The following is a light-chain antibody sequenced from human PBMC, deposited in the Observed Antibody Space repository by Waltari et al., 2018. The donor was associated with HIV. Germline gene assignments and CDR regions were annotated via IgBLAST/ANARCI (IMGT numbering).Light chain of an antibody. J-gene: IGLJ2*01. CDR2: EVS. CDR3: SSYTSSNTLVV. V-gene: IGLV2-14*01. Sequence: QSALPQPASVSGSPGQSITISCPGTRSDVGGYNYVTWYQQHPGKAPKLMIYEVSNRPSGVSNRFSGSKSGNTASLTISGLQAEDEADYYCSSYTSSNTLVVFGGGTKLTVL. CDR1: RSDVGGYNY.